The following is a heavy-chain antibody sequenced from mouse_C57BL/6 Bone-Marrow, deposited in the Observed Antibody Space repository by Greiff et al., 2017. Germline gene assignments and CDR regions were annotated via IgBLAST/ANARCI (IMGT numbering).Heavy chain of an antibody. CDR2: IWSGGST. CDR1: GFSLTSYG. CDR3: AKITEWYFDV. J-gene: IGHJ1*03. V-gene: IGHV2-4*01. Sequence: VQLQESGPGLMQPSQRLSITCTVSGFSLTSYGVHWVRQPPGKGLEWLGVIWSGGSTDYNAAFISSLRISKDNSKSQVFFKMNSLQADDTAIYYCAKITEWYFDVWGTGTTVTVSS.